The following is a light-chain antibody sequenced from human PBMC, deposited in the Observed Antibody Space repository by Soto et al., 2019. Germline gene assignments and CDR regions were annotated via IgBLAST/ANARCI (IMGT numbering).Light chain of an antibody. CDR3: QQYNSYPIT. V-gene: IGKV1-5*03. CDR2: KAS. CDR1: QSISSW. Sequence: DIQMTQSPSTLSASVGDRVTITCRASQSISSWLAWYQQKPGKAPKLLIYKASSLESGVPSRFSGSGSGTVFTPTISSLQPDDFATYYCQQYNSYPITFGQGTRLEIK. J-gene: IGKJ5*01.